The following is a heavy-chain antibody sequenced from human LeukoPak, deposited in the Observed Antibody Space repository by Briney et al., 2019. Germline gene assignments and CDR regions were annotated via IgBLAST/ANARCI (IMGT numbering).Heavy chain of an antibody. CDR1: GFTFSTYT. D-gene: IGHD6-19*01. J-gene: IGHJ4*02. CDR3: VKEQWLGKMNYFDY. Sequence: GRSLRLSCAASGFTFSTYTMHWVRQAPGKGLEWVAVISYDGSNKYYADSLKGRFTISRDTSKNTLYLQMNSLRVEDTAVYYCVKEQWLGKMNYFDYWGQGTLVTVSS. V-gene: IGHV3-30-3*01. CDR2: ISYDGSNK.